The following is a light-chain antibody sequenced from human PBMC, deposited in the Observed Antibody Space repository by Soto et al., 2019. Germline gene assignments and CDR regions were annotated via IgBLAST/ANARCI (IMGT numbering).Light chain of an antibody. V-gene: IGKV3-11*01. CDR2: GAS. J-gene: IGKJ4*01. Sequence: EIVMTQSPATLSVSPGERATLSCRASQSVASNLAWYQQKAGQAPRLLIYGASTRAAGIPARFRGSGSGTDFTLTISSLEPEDFGVYYCQQRSNWPPVTFGGGTKVDIK. CDR1: QSVASN. CDR3: QQRSNWPPVT.